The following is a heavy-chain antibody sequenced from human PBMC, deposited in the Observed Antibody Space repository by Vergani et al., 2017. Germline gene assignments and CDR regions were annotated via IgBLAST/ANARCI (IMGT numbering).Heavy chain of an antibody. CDR2: ISSSGSTI. D-gene: IGHD4-17*01. CDR1: GFTFSDYY. V-gene: IGHV3-11*01. Sequence: VQLVESGGGVVQPGRSLRLSCAASGFTFSDYYMSWIRQAPGKGLEWVSYISSSGSTIYYADSVKGRFTISRDNAKNSLYLQMNSLRAEDTAVYYCARDPRYGDYADAFDIWGQGTMVTVSS. J-gene: IGHJ3*02. CDR3: ARDPRYGDYADAFDI.